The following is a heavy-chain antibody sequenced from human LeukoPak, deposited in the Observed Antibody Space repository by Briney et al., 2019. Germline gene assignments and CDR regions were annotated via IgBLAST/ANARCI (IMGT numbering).Heavy chain of an antibody. Sequence: ASVNVSCKASGYTFTGYYMHWVRQAPGQGLEWMGWIYPKSGGTYYAQRFQGRVTLTRDTSISAVYMELSSLTSDDTAVYYCVRENWYYDYGGQGTLVTVSS. D-gene: IGHD3-10*01. J-gene: IGHJ4*02. CDR1: GYTFTGYY. V-gene: IGHV1-2*02. CDR2: IYPKSGGT. CDR3: VRENWYYDY.